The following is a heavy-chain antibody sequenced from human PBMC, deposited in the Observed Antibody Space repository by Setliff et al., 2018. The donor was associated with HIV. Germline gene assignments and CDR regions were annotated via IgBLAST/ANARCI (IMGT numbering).Heavy chain of an antibody. Sequence: PSETLSLTCAVYGGSFSGYHWNWIRQFPGKGLEWIGEINHTGNTQYNPSLKSRVTMSEETSKNQFSLKLKSVTAADTAIYFSARGKGGLVGPAEFDYWGPGTLVTVSS. CDR1: GGSFSGYH. D-gene: IGHD1-26*01. J-gene: IGHJ4*02. CDR3: ARGKGGLVGPAEFDY. CDR2: INHTGNT. V-gene: IGHV4-34*01.